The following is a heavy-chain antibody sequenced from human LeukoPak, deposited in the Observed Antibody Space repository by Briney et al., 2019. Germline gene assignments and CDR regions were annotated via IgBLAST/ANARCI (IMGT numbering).Heavy chain of an antibody. J-gene: IGHJ3*02. Sequence: SQTLSLTCAISGDSVSSNSATWNWLRQSPSRGLEWLGRTYYRSKWLYDYAVSVRGRITVNPDTSKNQFSLQLKSVTPEDSAMYYCARDTGAAISTFDIWGQGTMVTVSS. D-gene: IGHD5-12*01. CDR1: GDSVSSNSAT. V-gene: IGHV6-1*01. CDR2: TYYRSKWLY. CDR3: ARDTGAAISTFDI.